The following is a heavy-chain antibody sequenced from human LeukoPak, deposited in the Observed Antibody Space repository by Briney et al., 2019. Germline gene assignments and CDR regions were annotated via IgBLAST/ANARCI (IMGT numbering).Heavy chain of an antibody. Sequence: TGGSLRLSCAVSGITLSNYGMSWVRQAPGKGLEWDAGISDSGGRTNYADSVKGRFTISRDNPKNTLYLQMNSPRAEDTAVYFCAKRGVVIRVILVGFHKEAYYFDSWGQGALVTVSS. CDR2: ISDSGGRT. V-gene: IGHV3-23*01. J-gene: IGHJ4*02. CDR1: GITLSNYG. CDR3: AKRGVVIRVILVGFHKEAYYFDS. D-gene: IGHD3-22*01.